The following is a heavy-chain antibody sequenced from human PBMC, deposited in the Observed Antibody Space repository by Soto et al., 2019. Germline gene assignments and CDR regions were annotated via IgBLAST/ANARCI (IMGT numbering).Heavy chain of an antibody. V-gene: IGHV4-34*01. CDR2: INHSGST. Sequence: SETLSLTCAVYGGSFSGYYWSWIRQPPGKGLEWIGEINHSGSTNYNPSLKSRVTISVDTSKNQFSLKLSSVTAADTAVYYCARGKLEMATIRGAYFDYWGQGPLVTVSS. CDR1: GGSFSGYY. D-gene: IGHD5-12*01. J-gene: IGHJ4*02. CDR3: ARGKLEMATIRGAYFDY.